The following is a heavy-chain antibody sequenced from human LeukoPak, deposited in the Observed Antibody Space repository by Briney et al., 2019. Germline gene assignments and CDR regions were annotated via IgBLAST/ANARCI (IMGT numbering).Heavy chain of an antibody. J-gene: IGHJ6*02. V-gene: IGHV1-3*01. Sequence: GASVKVSCKASGYTFTSYAMHWVRQAPGQRLEWMGWINAGNGNTKYSQKFQGRVTITRDTSASTAYMELSSLRSEDTAVYYCARYGGHCSSTSCYGEGLLYYGMDVWGQGTTVTVSS. D-gene: IGHD2-2*01. CDR1: GYTFTSYA. CDR2: INAGNGNT. CDR3: ARYGGHCSSTSCYGEGLLYYGMDV.